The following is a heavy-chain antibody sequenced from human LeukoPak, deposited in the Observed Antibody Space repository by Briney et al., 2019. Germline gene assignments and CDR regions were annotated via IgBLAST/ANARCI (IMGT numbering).Heavy chain of an antibody. CDR3: ARGVRFGELLDY. CDR2: MNPNSGNT. J-gene: IGHJ4*02. D-gene: IGHD3-10*01. V-gene: IGHV1-8*01. Sequence: GASVKVSCKASGYTFTSYDINWVRQATGQGLEWMGWMNPNSGNTGYVQKFQGRVTMTRNTSVSTAHMELSSLRSEDTAVYYCARGVRFGELLDYWGQGTLVTVSS. CDR1: GYTFTSYD.